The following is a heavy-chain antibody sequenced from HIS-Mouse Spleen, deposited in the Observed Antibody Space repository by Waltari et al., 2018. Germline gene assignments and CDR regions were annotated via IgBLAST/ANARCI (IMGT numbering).Heavy chain of an antibody. J-gene: IGHJ2*01. Sequence: QLQLQESGPGLVKPSETLSLTCTVPGGPIRSSSYYWGWLRQPPGKGLEWIGSIYYSGSTYYNPSLKSRVTISVDTSKNQFSLKLSSVTAADTAVYYCAREIPYSSSWYDWYFDLWGRGTLVTVSS. CDR1: GGPIRSSSYY. V-gene: IGHV4-39*07. CDR3: AREIPYSSSWYDWYFDL. CDR2: IYYSGST. D-gene: IGHD6-13*01.